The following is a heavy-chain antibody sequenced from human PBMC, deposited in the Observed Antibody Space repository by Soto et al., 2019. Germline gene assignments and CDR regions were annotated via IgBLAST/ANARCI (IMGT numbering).Heavy chain of an antibody. CDR1: GGSISSSNW. CDR3: AVGATTGSDYFDY. V-gene: IGHV4-4*02. J-gene: IGHJ4*02. CDR2: IYHSGST. D-gene: IGHD1-26*01. Sequence: SETLSLTCAVSGGSISSSNWWSWVRQPPGKGLEWIGEIYHSGSTNYNPSLKSRVTISVDTSKNQFSLKLSSVTAADTAVYYCAVGATTGSDYFDYWGQGTLVTVSS.